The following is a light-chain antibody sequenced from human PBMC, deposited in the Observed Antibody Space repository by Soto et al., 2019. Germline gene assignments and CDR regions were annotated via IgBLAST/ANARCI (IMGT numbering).Light chain of an antibody. CDR1: QSISNH. CDR3: QQYNSYPWT. Sequence: DIQMTQSPSTLSASVGDRVTITCRASQSISNHLNWYQQKPGKAPKLLIYDASSLESGVPSRFSGSGSGTEFTLTITSLQPDDFATYYCQQYNSYPWTFGQGTKVDI. CDR2: DAS. V-gene: IGKV1-5*01. J-gene: IGKJ1*01.